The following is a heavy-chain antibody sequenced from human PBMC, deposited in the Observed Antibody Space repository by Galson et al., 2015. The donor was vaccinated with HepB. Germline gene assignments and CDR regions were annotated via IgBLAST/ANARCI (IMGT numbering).Heavy chain of an antibody. D-gene: IGHD3-22*01. Sequence: SLRLSCAASGFTFSNAWMSWVRQAPGKGLEWVGRIKSETDGGTTDYAAPVKGRFTISRDDSKNTLYLQMNSLRTEDTAVYYCTTYDSSGYPPGRVDYWGQGTLVTVSS. CDR3: TTYDSSGYPPGRVDY. CDR2: IKSETDGGTT. CDR1: GFTFSNAW. J-gene: IGHJ4*02. V-gene: IGHV3-15*01.